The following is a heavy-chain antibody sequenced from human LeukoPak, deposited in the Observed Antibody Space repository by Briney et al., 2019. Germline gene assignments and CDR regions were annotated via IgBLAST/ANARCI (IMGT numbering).Heavy chain of an antibody. D-gene: IGHD2-15*01. Sequence: GGSLRLSCAAFGFTFSSYSMNWVRQAPGKGLEWVSSISSSSSYIYYADSVKGRFAISRDNAKNSLYLQMNSLRAEDTAVYYCAREDVVVAAMLYYYYGMDVWGQGTTVTVSS. CDR1: GFTFSSYS. CDR2: ISSSSSYI. V-gene: IGHV3-21*01. J-gene: IGHJ6*02. CDR3: AREDVVVAAMLYYYYGMDV.